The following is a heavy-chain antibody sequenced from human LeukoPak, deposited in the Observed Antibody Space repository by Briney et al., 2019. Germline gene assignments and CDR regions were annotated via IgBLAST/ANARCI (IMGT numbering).Heavy chain of an antibody. D-gene: IGHD3-22*01. CDR2: IYYSGST. CDR1: GGSISSYY. V-gene: IGHV4-59*01. Sequence: SETLSLTCTVSGGSISSYYWSWIRQPPGKGLEWLGYIYYSGSTNYDPSLKSRVTISVDTSKNQFSLKLSSVTAADTAVYYCARGPYDSSGYPLPFDHWGQGTLVTVSS. J-gene: IGHJ4*02. CDR3: ARGPYDSSGYPLPFDH.